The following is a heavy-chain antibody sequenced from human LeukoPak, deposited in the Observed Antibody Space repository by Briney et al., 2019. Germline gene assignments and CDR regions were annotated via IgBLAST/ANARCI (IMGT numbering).Heavy chain of an antibody. CDR1: GYTFTGYY. V-gene: IGHV1-2*02. Sequence: ASVKVSCKASGYTFTGYYMHWVRQAPGQGLEWMGWINPNSGGTNYAQKFQGRVAMTRDTSISTAYMELSRLRSDDTAVYYCRTDRYGDYGDYIDYWGQGTLVTVSS. CDR3: RTDRYGDYGDYIDY. J-gene: IGHJ4*02. D-gene: IGHD4-17*01. CDR2: INPNSGGT.